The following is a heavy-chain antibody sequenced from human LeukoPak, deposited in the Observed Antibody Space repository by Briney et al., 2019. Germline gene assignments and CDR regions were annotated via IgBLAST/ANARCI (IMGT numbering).Heavy chain of an antibody. Sequence: GGSLRLSCAASGFTFSSYSMNWVRQAPGKGLEWVSSISSSSSYIYYADSVKGRFTISRDNAKNSLYLQMNSLRAEDTAVYYCATVNRMHESSTSCPFDYWGQGTLVTVSS. CDR3: ATVNRMHESSTSCPFDY. CDR1: GFTFSSYS. CDR2: ISSSSSYI. D-gene: IGHD2-2*01. J-gene: IGHJ4*02. V-gene: IGHV3-21*01.